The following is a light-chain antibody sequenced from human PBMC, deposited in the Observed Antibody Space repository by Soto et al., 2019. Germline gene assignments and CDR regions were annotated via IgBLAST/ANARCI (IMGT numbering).Light chain of an antibody. Sequence: SGSLGDRVTITCRASQDILSYLNWYQQRPGKAPKLLISGSSTLQNGVPSRFIGRGVGTEFTLTITSLEPEDFASYYCQQAFTTLLSFGGGTKVEI. CDR2: GSS. J-gene: IGKJ4*01. V-gene: IGKV1-39*01. CDR3: QQAFTTLLS. CDR1: QDILSY.